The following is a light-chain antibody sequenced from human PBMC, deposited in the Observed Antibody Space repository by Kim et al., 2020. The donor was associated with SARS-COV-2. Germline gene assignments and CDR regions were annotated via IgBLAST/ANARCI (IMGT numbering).Light chain of an antibody. Sequence: LSPGERAPLSCRASQSVISNYLAWYQQKPGQAPRLLIYGASSRATGIPDRFSGSGSGTDFTLTITRLEPEDFAVYYCQQYSSSPATFGQGTKLEI. CDR1: QSVISNY. J-gene: IGKJ1*01. V-gene: IGKV3-20*01. CDR3: QQYSSSPAT. CDR2: GAS.